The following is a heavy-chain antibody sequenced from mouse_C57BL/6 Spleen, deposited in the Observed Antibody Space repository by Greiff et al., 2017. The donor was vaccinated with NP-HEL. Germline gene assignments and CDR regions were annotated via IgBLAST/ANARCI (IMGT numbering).Heavy chain of an antibody. Sequence: QVQLQQPGAELVKPGASVKLSCKASGYTFTSYWMHWVKQRPGQGLEWIGMIHPNSGSTNYNEKFKSKATLTVDKSSSTAYMQLSSLPSEDSAVYYCARYDGQYYFDYWGQGTTLTVSS. CDR1: GYTFTSYW. CDR2: IHPNSGST. D-gene: IGHD2-3*01. CDR3: ARYDGQYYFDY. J-gene: IGHJ2*01. V-gene: IGHV1-64*01.